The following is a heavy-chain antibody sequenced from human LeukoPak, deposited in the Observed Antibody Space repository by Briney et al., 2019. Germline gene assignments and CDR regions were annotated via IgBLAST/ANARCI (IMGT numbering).Heavy chain of an antibody. V-gene: IGHV4-59*02. J-gene: IGHJ2*01. CDR1: GGSVSCYY. D-gene: IGHD1-26*01. CDR2: IYYSGIT. CDR3: ARDPSLGYRYFDL. Sequence: QVQLQESGPGLVKPSETLALTCLVSGGSVSCYYWSWIRQPPGKGLGWIGYIYYSGITNYNPSLKSRVTISIDTSKNQFSLNLTSVTAADTAVYYCARDPSLGYRYFDLWGRGTLVTVSS.